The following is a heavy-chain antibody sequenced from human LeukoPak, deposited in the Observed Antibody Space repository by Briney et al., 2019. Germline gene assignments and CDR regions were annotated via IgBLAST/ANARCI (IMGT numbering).Heavy chain of an antibody. D-gene: IGHD1-26*01. CDR2: ISYDGSNK. CDR3: AKDRWELLPFNYMDV. CDR1: GFTFSSYA. Sequence: GGSLRLSCAASGFTFSSYAMHWVRQAPGKGLEWVAVISYDGSNKYYADSVKGRFTISRDNSKNTLYLQMNSLRAEDTAVYYCAKDRWELLPFNYMDVWGKGTTVTVSS. V-gene: IGHV3-30*04. J-gene: IGHJ6*03.